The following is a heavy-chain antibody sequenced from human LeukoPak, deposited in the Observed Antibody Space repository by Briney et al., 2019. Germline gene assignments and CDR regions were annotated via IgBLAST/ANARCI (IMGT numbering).Heavy chain of an antibody. CDR2: ISWNSGSI. J-gene: IGHJ6*02. V-gene: IGHV3-9*01. CDR1: GFTFDDYA. CDR3: GKDLRWFGELSSFGMDV. D-gene: IGHD3-10*01. Sequence: GGSLRLSCAASGFTFDDYAMHWVRQAPGKGLEWVSGISWNSGSIGYADSVKGRFTISRDNAKNSLYLQMNSLRAEDTALYYCGKDLRWFGELSSFGMDVWGQGTTVTVSS.